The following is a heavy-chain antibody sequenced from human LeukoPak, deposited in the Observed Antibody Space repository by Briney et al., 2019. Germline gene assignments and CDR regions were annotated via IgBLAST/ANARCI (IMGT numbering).Heavy chain of an antibody. D-gene: IGHD2-2*01. CDR2: ISGSGGST. J-gene: IGHJ4*02. CDR1: GFTFSGYA. CDR3: ARQVSCDTTTCYAGMPPDY. Sequence: PGGSLRLSCAASGFTFSGYAMSWVRQAPGKGLEWVSAISGSGGSTYYADSVKGRFTISRDNSKNTLYLQMNSLRAEDTAVYYCARQVSCDTTTCYAGMPPDYWGQGTLVTVSS. V-gene: IGHV3-23*01.